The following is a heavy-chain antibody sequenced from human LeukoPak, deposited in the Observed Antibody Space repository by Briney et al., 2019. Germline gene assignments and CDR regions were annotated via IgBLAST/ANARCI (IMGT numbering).Heavy chain of an antibody. CDR3: ARAVGATTFRSYYYYGMDV. Sequence: KTSQTLSLTCTVSGGSISSGGYYWSWIRQHPGKGLEWIGYIYYSGSTSYNPSLKSRVTISIDTSKNQFSLKLSSVTAADTAVYYCARAVGATTFRSYYYYGMDVWGQGTTVTVSS. V-gene: IGHV4-31*03. CDR1: GGSISSGGYY. J-gene: IGHJ6*02. D-gene: IGHD1-26*01. CDR2: IYYSGST.